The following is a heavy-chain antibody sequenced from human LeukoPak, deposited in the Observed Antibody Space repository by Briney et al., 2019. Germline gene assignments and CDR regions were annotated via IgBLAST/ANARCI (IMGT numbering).Heavy chain of an antibody. CDR1: GFAFSNYG. CDR3: AKLRLGSIDY. D-gene: IGHD3-10*01. Sequence: PGGSLSLSCAASGFAFSNYGMYWVRQAPGKGLEWVAFIRYDGSDKYYADSVKGRFTISRDNSKNTLYLQMNSLRADDTAVYYCAKLRLGSIDYWGQGTLVTVSS. V-gene: IGHV3-30*02. CDR2: IRYDGSDK. J-gene: IGHJ4*02.